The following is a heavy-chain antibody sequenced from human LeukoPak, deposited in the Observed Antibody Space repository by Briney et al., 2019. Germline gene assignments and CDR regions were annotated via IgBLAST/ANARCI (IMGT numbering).Heavy chain of an antibody. Sequence: SETLSLTCTVSGGSISSYYWSWIRQPPGKGLEWIGYIYYSGSTNYNPSLKSRVTISVDTSKNQFSLKLSSVTAADTAVYYCAKLSYGSGSYGLDPWGQGTLVTVSS. J-gene: IGHJ5*02. CDR2: IYYSGST. CDR3: AKLSYGSGSYGLDP. V-gene: IGHV4-59*01. D-gene: IGHD3-10*01. CDR1: GGSISSYY.